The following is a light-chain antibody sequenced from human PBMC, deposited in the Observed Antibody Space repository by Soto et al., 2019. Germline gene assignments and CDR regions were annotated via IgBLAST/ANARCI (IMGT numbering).Light chain of an antibody. J-gene: IGLJ1*01. CDR1: SSSIGAGYD. CDR3: QSYDSSLSGRYV. CDR2: GDN. V-gene: IGLV1-40*01. Sequence: QSVLTQPPSVSGAPGQRVTISCTGSSSSIGAGYDVHWYQQLPGTAPKLLIYGDNNRPSGVPDRFSGSKSGTSASLAITGLQAEDEADYYCQSYDSSLSGRYVFGTGTKLPS.